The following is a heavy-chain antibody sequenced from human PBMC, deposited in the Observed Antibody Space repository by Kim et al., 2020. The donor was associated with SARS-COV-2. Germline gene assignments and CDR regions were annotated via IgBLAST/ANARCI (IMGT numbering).Heavy chain of an antibody. CDR1: GFTFSSYG. CDR3: AKERAHGYSYGSYGMDV. CDR2: ISYDGSNK. D-gene: IGHD5-18*01. Sequence: GGSLRLSCAASGFTFSSYGMHWVRQAPGKGLEWVAVISYDGSNKYYADSVKGRFTISRDNSKNTLYLQMNSLRAEDTAVYYCAKERAHGYSYGSYGMDVWGQGTTVTVSS. J-gene: IGHJ6*02. V-gene: IGHV3-30*18.